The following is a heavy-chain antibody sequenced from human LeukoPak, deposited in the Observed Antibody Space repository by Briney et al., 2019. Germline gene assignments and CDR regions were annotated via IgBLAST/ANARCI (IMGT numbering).Heavy chain of an antibody. J-gene: IGHJ6*03. CDR3: ARDLWLVYYYYMDG. CDR1: GFTFSSYS. Sequence: GGSLRLACAASGFTFSSYSMNWVRQAPGKGLEWVSSISSSSSYIYYADSVKGRFTISGDNAKNSLYLQMNSLRAEDTAVYYCARDLWLVYYYYMDGWGKGTTVTVSS. V-gene: IGHV3-21*01. CDR2: ISSSSSYI. D-gene: IGHD5-18*01.